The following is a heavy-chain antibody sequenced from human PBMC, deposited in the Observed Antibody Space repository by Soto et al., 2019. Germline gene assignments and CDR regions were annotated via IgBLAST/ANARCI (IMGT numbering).Heavy chain of an antibody. D-gene: IGHD3-22*01. V-gene: IGHV4-4*02. CDR2: IFHSGTT. J-gene: IGHJ4*02. Sequence: QVQLQESGPGLVKPSGTLSLTCAVSGGSISSSNWWSWVRQPPGKGLEWIGEIFHSGTTNYNPSLTSRATISVDKSNNQFSVKLTSVTAADTAVYYCARARPDSSGYGYWGQGTLVTVSS. CDR1: GGSISSSNW. CDR3: ARARPDSSGYGY.